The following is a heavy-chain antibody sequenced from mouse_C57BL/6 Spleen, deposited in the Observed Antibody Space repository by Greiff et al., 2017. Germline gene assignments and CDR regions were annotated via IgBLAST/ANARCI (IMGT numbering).Heavy chain of an antibody. V-gene: IGHV1-59*01. D-gene: IGHD3-2*02. CDR3: ARSDSSEGY. J-gene: IGHJ2*01. CDR2: IDPSDSYT. CDR1: GYTFTSYW. Sequence: QVQLQQPGAELVRPGTSVKLSCKASGYTFTSYWLHWVKQRPGQGLEWIGVIDPSDSYTNYNQKFKGKATLTVDTSTSTAYMQRSSLTSEDSAVYYCARSDSSEGYWGQGTTLTVSS.